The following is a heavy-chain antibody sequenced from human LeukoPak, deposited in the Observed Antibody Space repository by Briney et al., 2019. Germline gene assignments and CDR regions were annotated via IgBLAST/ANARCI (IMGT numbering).Heavy chain of an antibody. CDR2: IIPIFGTA. CDR3: ARGIAAAGNRGAFDY. J-gene: IGHJ4*02. V-gene: IGHV1-69*06. D-gene: IGHD6-13*01. CDR1: GGTVTIYA. Sequence: SMKVSCKASGGTVTIYAISWVRQAPGQGLEWMGGIIPIFGTANYTQKFQGRVTITADKSTSTAYMELSSLRSEDTAVYDCARGIAAAGNRGAFDYWGQGTLVTVSS.